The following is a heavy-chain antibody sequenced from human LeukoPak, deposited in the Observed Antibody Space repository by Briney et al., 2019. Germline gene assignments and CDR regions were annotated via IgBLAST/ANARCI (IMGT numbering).Heavy chain of an antibody. CDR3: ATTSQLVFDY. Sequence: PGGSLRLSCAASGFTFSSYEMNWVRQAPGKGLEWVSYISSSGSTIYYADSVKGRFTISRDNAKNPLYLQMNSLRAEDTAVYYCATTSQLVFDYWGQGTLVTVSS. D-gene: IGHD6-13*01. CDR2: ISSSGSTI. CDR1: GFTFSSYE. V-gene: IGHV3-48*03. J-gene: IGHJ4*02.